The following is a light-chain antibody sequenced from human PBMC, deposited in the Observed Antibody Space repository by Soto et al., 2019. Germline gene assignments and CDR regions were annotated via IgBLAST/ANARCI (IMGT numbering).Light chain of an antibody. CDR3: RSYAGSNTYV. J-gene: IGLJ1*01. CDR2: EVV. CDR1: KNDIGVYDF. V-gene: IGLV2-8*01. Sequence: QSVLTQPPSASGSPGESLIISCSGTKNDIGVYDFVSWYQHHPGKAPRLIIYEVVQRPSGVPDRFSGSKSGNTASLTVSGLQAADEADYFCRSYAGSNTYVFGSGPKVTVL.